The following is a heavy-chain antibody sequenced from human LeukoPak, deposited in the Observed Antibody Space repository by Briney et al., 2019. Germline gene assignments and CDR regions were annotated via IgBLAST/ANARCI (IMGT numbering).Heavy chain of an antibody. CDR3: ARDRNGVYYYYYMDV. V-gene: IGHV1-2*02. D-gene: IGHD2-8*01. Sequence: ASVKVSCKASGYTFTGYYMHWVRQAPGQGLEWMGWINPNSGGTNYAQKLQGRVTMTRDTSISTACMELSRLRSDDTAVYYCARDRNGVYYYYYMDVWGKGTTVTVSS. CDR2: INPNSGGT. J-gene: IGHJ6*03. CDR1: GYTFTGYY.